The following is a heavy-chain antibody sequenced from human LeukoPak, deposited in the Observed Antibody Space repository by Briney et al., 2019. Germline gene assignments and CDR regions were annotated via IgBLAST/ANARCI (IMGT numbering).Heavy chain of an antibody. D-gene: IGHD3-3*01. Sequence: SETLSLTCTVSGGSIGSGSYYWSWIRQPAGKGLEWIGRIYTSGSTNYNPSLKSRVTISVDTSKNQFSLKLSSVTAADTAVYYCARLTARFYDFWSQGTLVTVSS. CDR2: IYTSGST. CDR3: ARLTARFYDF. J-gene: IGHJ4*02. CDR1: GGSIGSGSYY. V-gene: IGHV4-61*02.